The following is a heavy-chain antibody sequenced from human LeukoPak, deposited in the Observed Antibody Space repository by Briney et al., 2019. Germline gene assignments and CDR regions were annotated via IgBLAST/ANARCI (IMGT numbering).Heavy chain of an antibody. CDR3: ARGSLWFGSFDP. V-gene: IGHV3-21*01. D-gene: IGHD3-10*01. J-gene: IGHJ5*02. CDR2: ISSSSSYI. Sequence: GGSLRLSCAASGFTFSSYSMNWVRQAPGKGLEWVSSISSSSSYIYYADSVKGRFTISRDNAKNSLYLQMNSLRAEDTAVYYCARGSLWFGSFDPWGQGTLVTVSS. CDR1: GFTFSSYS.